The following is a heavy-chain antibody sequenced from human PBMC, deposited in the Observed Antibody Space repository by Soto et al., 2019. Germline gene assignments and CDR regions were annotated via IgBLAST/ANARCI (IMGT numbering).Heavy chain of an antibody. CDR3: AKDIGYYYDSSGFFDY. CDR2: ISGSGGST. V-gene: IGHV3-23*01. D-gene: IGHD3-22*01. CDR1: GFTFISYA. Sequence: GGSLRLSCAASGFTFISYAMSWVLQAPGKGLEWVSAISGSGGSTYYADSAKGRFTISRDNSKNTLYLQMNSLRAEDTAVYYCAKDIGYYYDSSGFFDYWGQGTLVTVSS. J-gene: IGHJ4*02.